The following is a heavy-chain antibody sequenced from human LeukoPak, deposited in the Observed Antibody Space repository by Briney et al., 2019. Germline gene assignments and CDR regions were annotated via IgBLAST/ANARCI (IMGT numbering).Heavy chain of an antibody. V-gene: IGHV1-46*01. J-gene: IGHJ4*02. Sequence: ASVKVSCKASGYTFTSYSMHWVRQAPGQGLEWMGIINPSGGSTIYAQKFQGRVTMTGDTSTSTVYMDLTSLRSEDTAVYYCARGGMVRDRRHFQFDYWGQGTLVTVSS. D-gene: IGHD3-10*01. CDR2: INPSGGST. CDR3: ARGGMVRDRRHFQFDY. CDR1: GYTFTSYS.